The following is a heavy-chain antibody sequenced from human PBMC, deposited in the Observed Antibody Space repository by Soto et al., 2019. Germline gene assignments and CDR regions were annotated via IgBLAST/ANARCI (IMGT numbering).Heavy chain of an antibody. V-gene: IGHV1-46*01. J-gene: IGHJ6*02. D-gene: IGHD6-19*01. CDR2: VNPSGGST. CDR1: GYTFTSYY. Sequence: ASVKVSCKASGYTFTSYYMHWVRQAPGQGLEWMGIVNPSGGSTSYAQKFQGRVTMTRDTSTSTVYMELSSLRSEDTAVYYCARGAPSSGYLYYYYYYGMDVWGQGTTVTVSS. CDR3: ARGAPSSGYLYYYYYYGMDV.